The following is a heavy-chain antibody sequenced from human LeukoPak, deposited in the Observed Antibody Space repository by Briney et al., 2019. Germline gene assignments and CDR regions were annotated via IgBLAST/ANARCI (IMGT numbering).Heavy chain of an antibody. J-gene: IGHJ4*02. Sequence: SETLSLTCTVSGGSISSSSYYWCWIRQPPGKGLEWIGSIYYSGSTYYNPSLKRRVTISVDTSKNQFSLKLSSVTAADTAVYYCARLFPGWDGSGSLFDYWGQGTLVTVSS. CDR2: IYYSGST. CDR1: GGSISSSSYY. CDR3: ARLFPGWDGSGSLFDY. V-gene: IGHV4-39*01. D-gene: IGHD3-10*01.